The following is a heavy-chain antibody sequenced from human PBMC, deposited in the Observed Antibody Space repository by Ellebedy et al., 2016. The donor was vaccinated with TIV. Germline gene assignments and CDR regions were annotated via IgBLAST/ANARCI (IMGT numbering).Heavy chain of an antibody. V-gene: IGHV3-72*01. CDR2: TRNKVSGYPT. Sequence: PGGSLRLSCAASGFIFSDFYMDWVRQAPGKGREWVVRTRNKVSGYPTEYAASLKGRFTLSRDDSKNSVYLQMKRLKTEDTAVYYCVRGIEWSLDTMDVWGQGTTVTVSS. J-gene: IGHJ6*02. CDR3: VRGIEWSLDTMDV. CDR1: GFIFSDFY. D-gene: IGHD2-15*01.